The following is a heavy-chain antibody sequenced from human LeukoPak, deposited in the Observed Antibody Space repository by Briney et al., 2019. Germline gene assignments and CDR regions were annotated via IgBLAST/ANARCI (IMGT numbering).Heavy chain of an antibody. CDR3: ARDWTAMVPNYYYGMDV. CDR2: INHSGST. Sequence: SETLSLTCAVYGGSFSGYYWSWIRQPPGKGLEWIGGINHSGSTNYNPSLKSRVTISVDTSKNQFSLKLSSVTAADTAVYYCARDWTAMVPNYYYGMDVWGQGTTVTVSS. D-gene: IGHD5-18*01. J-gene: IGHJ6*02. CDR1: GGSFSGYY. V-gene: IGHV4-34*01.